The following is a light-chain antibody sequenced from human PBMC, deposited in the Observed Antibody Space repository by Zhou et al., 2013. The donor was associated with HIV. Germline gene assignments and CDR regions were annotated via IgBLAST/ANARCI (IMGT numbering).Light chain of an antibody. J-gene: IGKJ4*01. CDR3: QQRTNWLT. V-gene: IGKV3-11*01. CDR2: DAS. CDR1: QSVSSN. Sequence: EIVMTQSPGTLSVSPGERATLSCRASQSVSSNLAWYQQKPGQAPRLLIYDASNRATGISARFSGSGSGTDFTLTISSLEPEDSAVYYCQQRTNWLTFGGGTKVEI.